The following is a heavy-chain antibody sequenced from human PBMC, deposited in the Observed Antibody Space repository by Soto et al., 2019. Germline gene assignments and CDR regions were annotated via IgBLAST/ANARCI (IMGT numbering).Heavy chain of an antibody. CDR2: ISYDGSNK. D-gene: IGHD3-16*01. J-gene: IGHJ6*02. V-gene: IGHV3-30*18. CDR1: GFTFSSYG. CDR3: AKFEGGVGMDV. Sequence: QVQLVESAGGVVQPGRSLRLSCVASGFTFSSYGMHWVRQAPVKGLEWVAVISYDGSNKYYADSVKGRFTISRDNSTNTLYLQMNSLRAEDTAVYYCAKFEGGVGMDVWGQGTTVTVSS.